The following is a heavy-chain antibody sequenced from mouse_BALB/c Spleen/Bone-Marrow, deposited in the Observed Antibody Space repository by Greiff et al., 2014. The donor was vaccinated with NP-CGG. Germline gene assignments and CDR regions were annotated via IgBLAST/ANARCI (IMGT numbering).Heavy chain of an antibody. Sequence: EVQLQQSGPELVKPGASVKMSCKASGYTFTTYVMHWVKQKPGQGLEWIGYINPYNDDSKYNEKFKGKATLTSDKSSSTAYMELISPTSENSAVYYCARDYYGSTSFAYWGQGTLVTVSA. CDR2: INPYNDDS. D-gene: IGHD1-1*01. CDR1: GYTFTTYV. V-gene: IGHV1-14*01. CDR3: ARDYYGSTSFAY. J-gene: IGHJ3*01.